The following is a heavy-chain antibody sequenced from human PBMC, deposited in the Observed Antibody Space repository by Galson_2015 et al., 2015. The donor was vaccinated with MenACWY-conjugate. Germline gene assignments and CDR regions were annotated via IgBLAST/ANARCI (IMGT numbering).Heavy chain of an antibody. J-gene: IGHJ5*02. Sequence: SVKVSCKASGYSFTAYAMIWVRQAPGQGLEWMGWINTDTGKPTYAQGFTGRFVSSLDTSVSTAYLQINDLKAEDTAVYFCARSTGGYCSGGSCYWGSWGQGTLVIVSS. CDR1: GYSFTAYA. CDR3: ARSTGGYCSGGSCYWGS. V-gene: IGHV7-4-1*02. D-gene: IGHD2-15*01. CDR2: INTDTGKP.